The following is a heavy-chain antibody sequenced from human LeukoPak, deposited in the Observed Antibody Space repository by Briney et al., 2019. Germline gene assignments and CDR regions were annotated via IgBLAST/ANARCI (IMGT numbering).Heavy chain of an antibody. V-gene: IGHV3-23*01. CDR1: GFTFSSYA. J-gene: IGHJ4*02. Sequence: QAGGSLRLSCAASGFTFSSYAMSWVRQAPGKGLEWVAAISGSGGSTYYADSVKGRFTISRDNSTNTLYLQMNSLRAEDTAVYYCAKDLSIEYFDYWGQGTLVTVSS. D-gene: IGHD2/OR15-2a*01. CDR2: ISGSGGST. CDR3: AKDLSIEYFDY.